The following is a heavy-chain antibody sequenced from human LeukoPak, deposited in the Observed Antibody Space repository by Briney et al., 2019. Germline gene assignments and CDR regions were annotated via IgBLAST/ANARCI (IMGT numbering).Heavy chain of an antibody. Sequence: GGSLRLSCAASGFTFSSYSMNWVRQAPGKGLEWVSSISSSSSYIYCADSVKGRFTISRDNAKNSLYLQMNSLRAEDTAVYYCARGDSGWPPYYYYYMDVWGKGTTVTVSS. J-gene: IGHJ6*03. CDR2: ISSSSSYI. D-gene: IGHD5-12*01. V-gene: IGHV3-21*01. CDR1: GFTFSSYS. CDR3: ARGDSGWPPYYYYYMDV.